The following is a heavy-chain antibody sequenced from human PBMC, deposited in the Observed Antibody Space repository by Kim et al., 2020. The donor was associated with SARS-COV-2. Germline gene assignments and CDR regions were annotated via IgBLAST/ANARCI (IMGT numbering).Heavy chain of an antibody. J-gene: IGHJ4*02. V-gene: IGHV4-39*01. D-gene: IGHD6-13*01. CDR3: ARHDAAAGTGTFDY. Sequence: NPSLKSRVTISVDTSKNQFSLKLSSVTAADTAVYYCARHDAAAGTGTFDYWGQGTLVTVSS.